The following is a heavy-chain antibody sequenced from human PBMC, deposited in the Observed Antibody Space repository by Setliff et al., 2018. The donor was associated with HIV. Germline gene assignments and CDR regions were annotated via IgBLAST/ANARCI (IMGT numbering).Heavy chain of an antibody. CDR3: ASTLLLRDIVVVVAATDYYGMDV. D-gene: IGHD2-15*01. Sequence: GGSLRLSCAASGFTFSSSGMHWVRQAPGKGLEWVAVIWYDGSNQDYADSVKGRFTISRDNSKNTLYLQMNSLRAEDTAVYYCASTLLLRDIVVVVAATDYYGMDVWGQGTTVTVSS. J-gene: IGHJ6*02. V-gene: IGHV3-33*08. CDR2: IWYDGSNQ. CDR1: GFTFSSSG.